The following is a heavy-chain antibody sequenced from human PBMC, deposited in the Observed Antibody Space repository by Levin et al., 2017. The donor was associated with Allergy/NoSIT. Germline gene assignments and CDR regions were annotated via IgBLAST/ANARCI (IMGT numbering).Heavy chain of an antibody. CDR2: INHSGST. Sequence: SETLSLTCAVYGGSFSGYYWSWIRQPPGKGLEWIGEINHSGSTNYNPSLKSRVTISVDTSKNQFSLKLSSVTAADTAVYYCARGLGGYSGYFRSPPHAFDIWGQGTMVTVSS. CDR3: ARGLGGYSGYFRSPPHAFDI. D-gene: IGHD5-12*01. CDR1: GGSFSGYY. V-gene: IGHV4-34*01. J-gene: IGHJ3*02.